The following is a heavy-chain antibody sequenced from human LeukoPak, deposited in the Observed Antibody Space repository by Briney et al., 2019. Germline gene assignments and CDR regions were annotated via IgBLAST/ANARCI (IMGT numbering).Heavy chain of an antibody. Sequence: SVKVSCKASGGTFSSYAISWVRQAPGQGLEWMGGIIPIFGSANYAQKFQGRVTITADESTSTAYMELSSLRSEDTAMYYCARAYMTATRHFDYWGQGTLVTVSS. CDR2: IIPIFGSA. CDR1: GGTFSSYA. CDR3: ARAYMTATRHFDY. V-gene: IGHV1-69*13. J-gene: IGHJ4*02. D-gene: IGHD2-21*02.